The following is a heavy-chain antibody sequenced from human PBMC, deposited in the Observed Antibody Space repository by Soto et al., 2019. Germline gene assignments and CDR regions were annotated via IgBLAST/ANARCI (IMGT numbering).Heavy chain of an antibody. CDR1: GDTFSSYA. CDR3: ARVTQQGHFDY. V-gene: IGHV1-69*13. Sequence: GASVKVSCKASGDTFSSYAISWVRQAPGQGLEWMGGIIPIFGTANYAQKFQGRVTITADESTSTAYMELSSLRSEDTAVYYCARVTQQGHFDYWGQGTLVTVSS. D-gene: IGHD6-13*01. J-gene: IGHJ4*02. CDR2: IIPIFGTA.